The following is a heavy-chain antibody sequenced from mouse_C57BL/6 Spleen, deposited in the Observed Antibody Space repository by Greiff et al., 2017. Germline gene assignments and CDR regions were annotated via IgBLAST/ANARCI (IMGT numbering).Heavy chain of an antibody. CDR2: IYPGSGST. V-gene: IGHV1-55*01. CDR1: GYTFTSYW. Sequence: QVQLQQPGAELVKPGASVKMSCKASGYTFTSYWITWVKQRPGQGLEWIGDIYPGSGSTNYNAQFKSKATLNVDTSSSTAYMQLSSLTSEDSAVYYCARRWYCDYGEWAMDYWGRGTTVTVSS. D-gene: IGHD2-4*01. CDR3: ARRWYCDYGEWAMDY. J-gene: IGHJ4*01.